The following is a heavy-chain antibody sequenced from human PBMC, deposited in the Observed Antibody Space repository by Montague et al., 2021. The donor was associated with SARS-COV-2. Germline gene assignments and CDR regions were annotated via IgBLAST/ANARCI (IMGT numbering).Heavy chain of an antibody. Sequence: SLRLSCAASGFTFSSYAMHWVRQAPGKGLEWVAVISYDGSNKYYADSVKGRFTISRDNSKNTLYLQMSSLRAEDTAVYYCAREDPSFDAFDIWGQGTMVTVSS. V-gene: IGHV3-30-3*01. CDR2: ISYDGSNK. CDR1: GFTFSSYA. J-gene: IGHJ3*02. CDR3: AREDPSFDAFDI.